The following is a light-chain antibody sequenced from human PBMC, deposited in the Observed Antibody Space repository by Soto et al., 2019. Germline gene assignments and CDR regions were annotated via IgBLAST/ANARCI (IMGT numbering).Light chain of an antibody. J-gene: IGKJ1*01. V-gene: IGKV3-20*01. CDR1: QTIRSNY. Sequence: ETVLTQSPGTLSLSPGERATLSCRASQTIRSNYLSWYRQTPGQAPRLLIYGASNRATGIADRCSGSGSGTDFTLIISRLEPEDFALYYCQQYGSSPWKFGQGTKVEIK. CDR2: GAS. CDR3: QQYGSSPWK.